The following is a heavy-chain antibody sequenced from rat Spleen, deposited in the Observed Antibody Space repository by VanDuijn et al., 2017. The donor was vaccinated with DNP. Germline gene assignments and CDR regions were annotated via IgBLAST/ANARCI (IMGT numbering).Heavy chain of an antibody. J-gene: IGHJ2*01. Sequence: EVQLQESGPGLVTPSQSLSLTCSVTGHSITNDYRWNWLRKFPGNKLEWMGYINSAGRINYNPSLKSRISITRDTSKNQFFLQVNSVLTEDTDTYYCALQLGVFDYWGQGIMVTVSS. CDR2: INSAGRI. V-gene: IGHV3-3*01. CDR1: GHSITNDYR. CDR3: ALQLGVFDY. D-gene: IGHD5-1*01.